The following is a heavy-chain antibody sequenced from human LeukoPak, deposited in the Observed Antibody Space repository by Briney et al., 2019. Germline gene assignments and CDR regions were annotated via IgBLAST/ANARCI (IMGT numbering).Heavy chain of an antibody. CDR2: IYTSGST. CDR3: ARLSADSSSSRGFDY. J-gene: IGHJ4*02. D-gene: IGHD2-2*01. Sequence: PSETLSPTCTVSGASISSYYWTWIRQPAGKGLEWIGRIYTSGSTNYNPSVKSRVTMSVDTSKNQFSLKLSSVTAADTAVYYCARLSADSSSSRGFDYWGQGTLVTVSS. V-gene: IGHV4-4*07. CDR1: GASISSYY.